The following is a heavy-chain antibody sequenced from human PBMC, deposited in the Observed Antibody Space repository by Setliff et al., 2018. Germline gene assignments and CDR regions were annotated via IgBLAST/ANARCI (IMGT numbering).Heavy chain of an antibody. V-gene: IGHV1-18*01. D-gene: IGHD3-16*01. Sequence: ASVKVSCKASGYTFTRYGISWVRQAPGQGLEWMGWISVYNSNTNYAEKLRGRVTISVDTSKNQVSLKMNFVTAADTAVYYCARGGVLGTGDFNYWGQGTLVTVSS. J-gene: IGHJ4*02. CDR3: ARGGVLGTGDFNY. CDR1: GYTFTRYG. CDR2: ISVYNSNT.